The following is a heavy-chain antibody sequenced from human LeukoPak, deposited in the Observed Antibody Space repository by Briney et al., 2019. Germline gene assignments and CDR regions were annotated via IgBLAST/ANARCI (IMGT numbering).Heavy chain of an antibody. Sequence: PGGSLRLSCAASGFTFSSYAMSWVRQAPGKGLEWVSAISGSGGSTYYADSVKGRFTVSRDNSKNTLYLQMNSLRAEDTAVYYCAKDGVPAAIRDPWFDPWGQGTLVTVSS. CDR3: AKDGVPAAIRDPWFDP. J-gene: IGHJ5*02. V-gene: IGHV3-23*01. CDR2: ISGSGGST. D-gene: IGHD2-2*02. CDR1: GFTFSSYA.